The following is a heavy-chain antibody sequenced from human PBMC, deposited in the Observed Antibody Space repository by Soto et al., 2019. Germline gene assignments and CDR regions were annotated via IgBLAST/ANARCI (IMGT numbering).Heavy chain of an antibody. Sequence: GASVKVSCKASGYTFTIYAMPWVRQAPGQRLEWMGWINAGNGNTKYSQKFQGRVTITRDTSASTAYMELSSLRSEDTAVYYCASDSSSSWGWFDPWGQGTLVTVSS. CDR3: ASDSSSSWGWFDP. CDR1: GYTFTIYA. J-gene: IGHJ5*02. D-gene: IGHD6-6*01. CDR2: INAGNGNT. V-gene: IGHV1-3*01.